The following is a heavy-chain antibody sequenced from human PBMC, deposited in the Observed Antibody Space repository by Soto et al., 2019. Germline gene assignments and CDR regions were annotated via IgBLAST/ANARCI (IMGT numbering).Heavy chain of an antibody. D-gene: IGHD3-10*01. Sequence: PSETLSLTCAVYGGSFSGYYWSWIRQPSGKGLEWIGEINHSGSTNYNPSLKSRVTISVDTSKNQFSLKLSSVTAADTAVYYCAGNYYGSGRLYYYYGMAVWGQGTTVTVS. CDR1: GGSFSGYY. CDR3: AGNYYGSGRLYYYYGMAV. V-gene: IGHV4-34*01. CDR2: INHSGST. J-gene: IGHJ6*02.